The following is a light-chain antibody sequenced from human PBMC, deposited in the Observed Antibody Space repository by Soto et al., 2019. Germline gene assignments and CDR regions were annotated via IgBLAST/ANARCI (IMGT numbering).Light chain of an antibody. CDR2: GGC. J-gene: IGKJ1*01. V-gene: IGKV3-15*01. CDR3: KHYNNWPWT. CDR1: QSVGGN. Sequence: QSVGGNLAGYQQIPGQARRLLISGGCTRASGIQARFSGSGSGTELTLTLSRLQSEDIAVYYCKHYNNWPWTFGQGTKG.